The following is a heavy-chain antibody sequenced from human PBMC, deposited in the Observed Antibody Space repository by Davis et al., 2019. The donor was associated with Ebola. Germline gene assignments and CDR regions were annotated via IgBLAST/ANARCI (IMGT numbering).Heavy chain of an antibody. Sequence: GESLKISCAASGFTFSSYGMHWVRQAPGKGLEWVAVIWYDGSNKYYADSVKGRFTISSDNSKNTLYLQMNSLKTEDTAVYYCTSTTVSKADYWGQGTLVTVSS. CDR1: GFTFSSYG. CDR2: IWYDGSNK. CDR3: TSTTVSKADY. V-gene: IGHV3-33*01. J-gene: IGHJ4*02. D-gene: IGHD4-17*01.